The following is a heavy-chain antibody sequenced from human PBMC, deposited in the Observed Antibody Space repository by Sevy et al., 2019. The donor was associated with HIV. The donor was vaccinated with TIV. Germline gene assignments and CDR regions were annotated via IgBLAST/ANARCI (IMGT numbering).Heavy chain of an antibody. J-gene: IGHJ4*02. CDR1: GFTFSSYS. Sequence: GGSLRLSCAASGFTFSSYSMNWVRQAPGKGLEWVSYISNISRTIYYADSVRGRFTISRDNAKNSLYLQMNSLRDEDTAVYYCATRFHYSSQFDCWGQGTLVTVSS. CDR2: ISNISRTI. D-gene: IGHD4-4*01. V-gene: IGHV3-48*02. CDR3: ATRFHYSSQFDC.